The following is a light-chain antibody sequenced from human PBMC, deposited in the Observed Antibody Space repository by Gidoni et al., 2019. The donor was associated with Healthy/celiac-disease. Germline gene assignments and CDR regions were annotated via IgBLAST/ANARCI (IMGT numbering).Light chain of an antibody. V-gene: IGLV1-40*01. J-gene: IGLJ2*01. Sequence: QSVLTQPPAVPGAPGQRVTNSCTGSSSNIGAGYAVHWYQQRPGTAPTLLIYGTRNRPSGVPDRFSGSKSGTSASLAITGLQAEDEADYYCQSYDSSLSGVVFGGGTKLTGL. CDR1: SSNIGAGYA. CDR3: QSYDSSLSGVV. CDR2: GTR.